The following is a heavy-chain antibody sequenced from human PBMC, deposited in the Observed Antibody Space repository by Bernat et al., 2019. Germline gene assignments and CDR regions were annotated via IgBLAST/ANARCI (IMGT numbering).Heavy chain of an antibody. J-gene: IGHJ4*02. D-gene: IGHD3-22*01. Sequence: QVQLVESGGGVVQPGRSLRLSCAASGFTFSSYGMHWVRQAPGKGLEWVAVISYDGSNKYYADSVKGRFTISRDNSKNTLYLQMDGLRVDDTAVYYCARGSGYYYFDYWGQGTLVTVSS. CDR3: ARGSGYYYFDY. V-gene: IGHV3-30*03. CDR2: ISYDGSNK. CDR1: GFTFSSYG.